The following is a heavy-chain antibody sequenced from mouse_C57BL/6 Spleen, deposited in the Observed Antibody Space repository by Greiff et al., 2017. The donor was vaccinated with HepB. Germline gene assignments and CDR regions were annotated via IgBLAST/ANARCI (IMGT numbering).Heavy chain of an antibody. CDR3: ARRGNTAVVGDY. Sequence: EVMLVESGGGLVRPGGSLKLSCAASGFTFTDYGIRWVRQAPEKGLEWVAYISSGSSTIYYAETVKGRVTITTDNAKNTLFLQLSSLRSEDTAMYYCARRGNTAVVGDYWGQGTTLTVSS. CDR1: GFTFTDYG. V-gene: IGHV5-17*01. D-gene: IGHD1-1*01. J-gene: IGHJ2*01. CDR2: ISSGSSTI.